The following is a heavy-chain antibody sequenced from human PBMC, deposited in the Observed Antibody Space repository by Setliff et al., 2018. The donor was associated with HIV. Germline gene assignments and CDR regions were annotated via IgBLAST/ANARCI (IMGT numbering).Heavy chain of an antibody. CDR1: GFNFSDDY. Sequence: EGSLRLSCVVSGFNFSDDYMSWIRQAPGKGLEWVSYISSSGSFTNYADSVKGRFTISRDNAKNSLYLQMNSLRAEDTAVYYCARDGGYISRGYWGQGTLVTVSS. J-gene: IGHJ4*02. V-gene: IGHV3-11*05. D-gene: IGHD6-25*01. CDR2: ISSSGSFT. CDR3: ARDGGYISRGY.